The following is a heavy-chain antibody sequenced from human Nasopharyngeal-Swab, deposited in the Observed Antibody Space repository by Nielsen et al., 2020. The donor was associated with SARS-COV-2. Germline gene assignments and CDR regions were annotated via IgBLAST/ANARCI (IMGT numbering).Heavy chain of an antibody. CDR3: ARGSHNSGWF. CDR1: GDSVSSNRAA. CDR2: AYYRSTWYH. J-gene: IGHJ4*02. D-gene: IGHD6-19*01. Sequence: SETLSLTCVISGDSVSSNRAAWHWIRQSPSRGLEWLGRAYYRSTWYHDYAESVQGRVTINPDTSKNLFSLQLNSVTPDDTAVYYCARGSHNSGWFWGRGTLVTVSS. V-gene: IGHV6-1*01.